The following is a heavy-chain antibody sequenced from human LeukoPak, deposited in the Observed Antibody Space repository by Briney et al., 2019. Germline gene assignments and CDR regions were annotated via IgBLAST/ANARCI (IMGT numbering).Heavy chain of an antibody. D-gene: IGHD3-9*01. Sequence: SETLSLTCTVSGGSISSYYWSWIRQPPGKGLERIGYIYYSGSTNYNPSLKSRVTISVDTSKNQFSLKLSSVTAADTAVYYCASTRYDILTGYYPFDYWGQGTLVTVSS. CDR2: IYYSGST. CDR3: ASTRYDILTGYYPFDY. V-gene: IGHV4-59*01. CDR1: GGSISSYY. J-gene: IGHJ4*02.